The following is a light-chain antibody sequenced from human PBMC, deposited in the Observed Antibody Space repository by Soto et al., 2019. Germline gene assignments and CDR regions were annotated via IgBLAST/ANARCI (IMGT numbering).Light chain of an antibody. CDR2: GAS. V-gene: IGKV3-20*01. CDR3: QQYANSPRP. J-gene: IGKJ1*01. CDR1: QSVSSSY. Sequence: EIVLTQSPGTLSLSPGERATLSCRASQSVSSSYLAWYQQKPGQAPRLLIYGASSRATGIPDRFSGSGSGTDFTLTISRLEPEDVAVYYCQQYANSPRPFGQGTKVEIK.